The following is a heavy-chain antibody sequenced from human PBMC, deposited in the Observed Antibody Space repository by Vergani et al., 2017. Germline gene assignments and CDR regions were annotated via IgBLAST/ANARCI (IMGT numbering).Heavy chain of an antibody. Sequence: QVQLQQWGAGLLKPSETLSLTCAVYGGSFSGYYWSWIRQPPGKGLEWIGEINHSGSTNYNPSLKSRVTISVDTSKNQCSLKMSSVTAADTAVYYCARGLPRITIFGVVIRRRDYWGQGTLVTVSS. CDR3: ARGLPRITIFGVVIRRRDY. D-gene: IGHD3-3*01. V-gene: IGHV4-34*01. CDR2: INHSGST. CDR1: GGSFSGYY. J-gene: IGHJ4*02.